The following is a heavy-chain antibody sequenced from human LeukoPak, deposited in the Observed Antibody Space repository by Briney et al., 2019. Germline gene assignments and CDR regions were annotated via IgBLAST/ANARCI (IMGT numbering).Heavy chain of an antibody. Sequence: GGSLRLSCAASGLTLSGYWMHWVRQAPGKGLVWVSRINGDASSTSYADSVKGRFTVSRDNAKSTLYLQMNSLRVEDTAVYYCARARGNTYGYFEYWGQGTLVTVSS. D-gene: IGHD5-18*01. CDR3: ARARGNTYGYFEY. CDR2: INGDASST. V-gene: IGHV3-74*01. J-gene: IGHJ4*02. CDR1: GLTLSGYW.